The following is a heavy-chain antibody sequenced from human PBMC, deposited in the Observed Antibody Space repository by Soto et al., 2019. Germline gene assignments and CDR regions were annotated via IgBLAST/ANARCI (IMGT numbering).Heavy chain of an antibody. Sequence: QVQLVESGGGVAQPGRSLRLSCAASGFTFSTYAMNWVRQAPGEGLEWVAVISYDGGDTYYADGVTGRFTMSRHNSKNAMYLEMNSLRAEDTAVYYCARDRFGDGYKHYFDYWGQGTLVTVSS. J-gene: IGHJ4*02. D-gene: IGHD3-3*01. CDR2: ISYDGGDT. CDR3: ARDRFGDGYKHYFDY. V-gene: IGHV3-30-3*01. CDR1: GFTFSTYA.